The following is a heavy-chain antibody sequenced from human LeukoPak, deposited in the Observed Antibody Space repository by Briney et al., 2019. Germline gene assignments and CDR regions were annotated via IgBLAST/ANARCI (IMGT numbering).Heavy chain of an antibody. CDR1: GFTFSSYA. J-gene: IGHJ4*02. Sequence: AGTLRLTCAASGFTFSSYAMSWVRQAPGKGLEWVSAISGSGGSTYYADSVKGRFTISRDNYKNTLYLQINSLSAEATAVYYCAKDPWCSNSWYDGDYWGQGTLVSVFS. CDR2: ISGSGGST. V-gene: IGHV3-23*01. D-gene: IGHD6-13*01. CDR3: AKDPWCSNSWYDGDY.